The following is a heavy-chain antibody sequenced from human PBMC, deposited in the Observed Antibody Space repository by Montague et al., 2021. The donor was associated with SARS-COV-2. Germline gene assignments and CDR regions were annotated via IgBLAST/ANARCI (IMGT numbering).Heavy chain of an antibody. CDR3: ARGTGPGSISFFGEFISGHVVDF. CDR1: GGSISGYY. D-gene: IGHD3-3*01. CDR2: INHRGST. J-gene: IGHJ3*01. Sequence: SETLSLTCAVYGGSISGYYWSWIRQPPGKGLEWIGEINHRGSTNYNPSLTSRVIISVDTSKNQFSLKLSSVTAADTAVYYCARGTGPGSISFFGEFISGHVVDFWGQGTMVAVPS. V-gene: IGHV4-34*01.